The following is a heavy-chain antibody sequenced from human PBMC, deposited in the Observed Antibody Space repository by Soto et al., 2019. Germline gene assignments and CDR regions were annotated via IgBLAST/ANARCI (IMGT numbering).Heavy chain of an antibody. J-gene: IGHJ4*02. V-gene: IGHV1-24*01. Sequence: ASVKVSCKVSGYTLTDLSMHWVRQAPGKGLEWMGGFDPEDGETIYAQKFQGRVTMTEDTSTDTAYMELSSLRSEDTAVYYCVVAAAGDFDYWGKGTLVTVSS. CDR2: FDPEDGET. CDR1: GYTLTDLS. CDR3: VVAAAGDFDY. D-gene: IGHD6-13*01.